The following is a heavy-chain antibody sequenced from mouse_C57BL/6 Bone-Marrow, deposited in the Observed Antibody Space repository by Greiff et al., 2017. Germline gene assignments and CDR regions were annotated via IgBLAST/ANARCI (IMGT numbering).Heavy chain of an antibody. J-gene: IGHJ2*01. V-gene: IGHV5-4*01. CDR2: ISDGGSYT. CDR1: GFTFSSYA. D-gene: IGHD4-1*01. Sequence: EVQRVESGGGLVKPGGSLKLSCAASGFTFSSYAMSWVRQTPEKRLEWVATISDGGSYTYYPDNVKGRFTISRDNAKNNLYLQMSHLKSEDTAMYYCARGSGGTRDYWGQGTTLTVSS. CDR3: ARGSGGTRDY.